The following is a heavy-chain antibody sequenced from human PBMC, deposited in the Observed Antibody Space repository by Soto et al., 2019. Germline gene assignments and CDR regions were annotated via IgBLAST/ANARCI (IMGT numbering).Heavy chain of an antibody. J-gene: IGHJ6*02. CDR3: ARGWLQLDYYYYGMDV. CDR1: GGSFSGYY. Sequence: PSETLSLTCAVYGGSFSGYYWSWIRQPPGKGLEWIGEINHSGSTNYNPSLKSRVTISVDTSKNQFSLKLSSVTAADTAVYYCARGWLQLDYYYYGMDVWGQGTTVTVSS. D-gene: IGHD6-6*01. CDR2: INHSGST. V-gene: IGHV4-34*01.